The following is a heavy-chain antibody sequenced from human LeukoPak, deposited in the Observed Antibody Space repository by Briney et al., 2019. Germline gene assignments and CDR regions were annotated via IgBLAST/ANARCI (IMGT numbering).Heavy chain of an antibody. CDR2: IHTTGDT. CDR3: ARRHAHPLDGDNSQFAFNI. J-gene: IGHJ3*02. Sequence: SETLSLTCAVSGDPISSYYWSWIRQPAGKGLEWIGRIHTTGDTNYNPSLKSRVTMSVDTSKNQFSLKLSSVTAADTAVYYCARRHAHPLDGDNSQFAFNIWGQGTMVTVSS. D-gene: IGHD4-23*01. V-gene: IGHV4-4*07. CDR1: GDPISSYY.